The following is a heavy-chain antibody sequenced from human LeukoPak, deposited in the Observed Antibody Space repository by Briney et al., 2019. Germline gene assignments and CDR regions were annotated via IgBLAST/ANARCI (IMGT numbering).Heavy chain of an antibody. CDR2: INSDGSWT. J-gene: IGHJ4*02. CDR1: GFGVSVYF. V-gene: IGHV3-74*01. D-gene: IGHD2-2*01. CDR3: VSFYETY. Sequence: GGSLRLSCAVSGFGVSVYFMTWVRQAPGKGLVWVSHINSDGSWTSYADSVKGRFTISKDNAKNTVYLQMNNLRAEDTAVYYCVSFYETYWGRGTLVTVSS.